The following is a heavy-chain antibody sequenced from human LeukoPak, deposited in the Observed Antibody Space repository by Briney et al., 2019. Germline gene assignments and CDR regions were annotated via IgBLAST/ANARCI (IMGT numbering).Heavy chain of an antibody. Sequence: GGSLRLSCAASGFTFSSYSMSWVRQAPGKGLEWVSSISSSSSYIYYADSVKGRFTISRDNAKNSLYLQMNSLRAEDTAVYYCARAEPVWWLRYWGQGTLVTVSS. CDR1: GFTFSSYS. V-gene: IGHV3-21*01. CDR3: ARAEPVWWLRY. D-gene: IGHD5-12*01. CDR2: ISSSSSYI. J-gene: IGHJ4*02.